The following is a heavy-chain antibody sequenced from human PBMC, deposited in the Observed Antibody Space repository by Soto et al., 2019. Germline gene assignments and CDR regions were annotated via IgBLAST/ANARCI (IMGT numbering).Heavy chain of an antibody. V-gene: IGHV3-15*01. D-gene: IGHD3-10*01. Sequence: LRLSCAASGFTFSNAWMSWVRQAPGKGLEWVGRIKSKTDGGTTDYAAPVKGRFTISRDDSKNTLYLQMNSLKTEDTAVYYCTTAVGYYGSGSPRDYWGQGTLVTVSS. CDR3: TTAVGYYGSGSPRDY. CDR2: IKSKTDGGTT. J-gene: IGHJ4*02. CDR1: GFTFSNAW.